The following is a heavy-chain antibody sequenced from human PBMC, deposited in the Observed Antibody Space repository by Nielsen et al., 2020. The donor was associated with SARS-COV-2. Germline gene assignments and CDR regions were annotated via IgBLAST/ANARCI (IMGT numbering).Heavy chain of an antibody. CDR2: IIPIFTTT. D-gene: IGHD6-19*01. J-gene: IGHJ6*02. V-gene: IGHV1-69*06. CDR3: ARDLYSSGWPYYYYGMDV. Sequence: WVRQAPGQGLEWMGGIIPIFTTTNYAQKFQGRVTITADKSTSTAYMELSSLRSEDTAVYYCARDLYSSGWPYYYYGMDVWGQGTTVTVSS.